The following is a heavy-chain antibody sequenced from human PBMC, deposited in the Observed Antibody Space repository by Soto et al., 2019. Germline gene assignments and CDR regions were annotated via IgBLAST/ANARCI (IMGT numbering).Heavy chain of an antibody. D-gene: IGHD3-10*01. CDR3: AREKGAGTYMGFDY. J-gene: IGHJ4*02. CDR2: IYHYGGT. Sequence: QVQLQESGPGLVEPSGTLSLTCGVSGGSISTHNWWSWVRQSPGRGLEWIGEIYHYGGTNYNPSLKSRATRSVDKSKNQFSLELTSVTAADTAVYYCAREKGAGTYMGFDYWGQGNLVTVSS. V-gene: IGHV4-4*02. CDR1: GGSISTHNW.